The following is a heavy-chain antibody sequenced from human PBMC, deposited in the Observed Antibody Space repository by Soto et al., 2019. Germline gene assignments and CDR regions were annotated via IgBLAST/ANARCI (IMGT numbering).Heavy chain of an antibody. Sequence: ASVKVSCKVSGYTLTELSMHWVRQAPGKGLEWMGGFDPEDGETIYAQKFQGRVTMTEDTSTDTAYMELSSLRSEDTAVYYCATLGREVPAAMNDYYYYGMDVWGQGTTVTVSS. CDR3: ATLGREVPAAMNDYYYYGMDV. CDR2: FDPEDGET. D-gene: IGHD2-2*01. V-gene: IGHV1-24*01. CDR1: GYTLTELS. J-gene: IGHJ6*02.